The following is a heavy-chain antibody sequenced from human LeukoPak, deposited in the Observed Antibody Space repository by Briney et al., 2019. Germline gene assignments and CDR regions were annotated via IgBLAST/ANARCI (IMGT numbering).Heavy chain of an antibody. CDR3: ARDAPPGVRGVIRWFDP. D-gene: IGHD3-10*01. CDR1: GGTFSSYA. CDR2: IIPIFDTT. Sequence: SVKVSCKASGGTFSSYAISWVRQAPGQGLEWMGRIIPIFDTTNYAQNFQGRVRISTDESTSTAYMEVSSLRSEDTAVYYCARDAPPGVRGVIRWFDPWGQGTLVTVSS. V-gene: IGHV1-69*05. J-gene: IGHJ5*02.